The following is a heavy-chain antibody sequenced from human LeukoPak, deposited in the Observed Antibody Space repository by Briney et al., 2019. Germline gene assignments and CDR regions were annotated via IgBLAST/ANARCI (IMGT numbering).Heavy chain of an antibody. CDR1: GFTFSDYY. V-gene: IGHV3-23*01. J-gene: IGHJ4*02. D-gene: IGHD3-10*01. Sequence: GGSLRLSCAVSGFTFSDYYMSWVRQAPGKGLEWVSAISTSGGSTYYADSVKGRFTISRDNSRNTLYLQMNSLRAEDTAIYYCALRGGQPDPFDYWGQGTLVTVSP. CDR2: ISTSGGST. CDR3: ALRGGQPDPFDY.